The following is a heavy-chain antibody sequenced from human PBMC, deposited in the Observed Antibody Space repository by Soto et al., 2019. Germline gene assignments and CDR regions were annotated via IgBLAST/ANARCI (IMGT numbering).Heavy chain of an antibody. D-gene: IGHD3-10*01. CDR1: GYTFTSYD. Sequence: ASVKVSCKASGYTFTSYDINWVRQATGQGLEWMGWMNPNSGNTGYAQKFQGRVTMPRNTSISTAYMELSSLRSEDTAVYYCASDLQGNMAPAFWGQGTQVTVSS. CDR2: MNPNSGNT. V-gene: IGHV1-8*01. CDR3: ASDLQGNMAPAF. J-gene: IGHJ4*02.